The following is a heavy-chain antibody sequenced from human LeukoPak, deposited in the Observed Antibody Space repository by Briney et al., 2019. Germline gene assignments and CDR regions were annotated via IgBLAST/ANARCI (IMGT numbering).Heavy chain of an antibody. Sequence: ASVKVSCKASGYAFTGYYMHWVRQAPGQGLEWLGWIDPNSGGTNYAQKFQGRVTMTRDTSISTAYMELSRLRSDDTAVYYCARGIVVVPPVQGYWGQGTLVTVSS. CDR3: ARGIVVVPPVQGY. J-gene: IGHJ4*02. CDR1: GYAFTGYY. D-gene: IGHD2-2*01. V-gene: IGHV1-2*02. CDR2: IDPNSGGT.